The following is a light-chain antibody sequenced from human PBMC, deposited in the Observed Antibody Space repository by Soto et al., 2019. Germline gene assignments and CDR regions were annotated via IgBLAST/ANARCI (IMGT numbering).Light chain of an antibody. Sequence: EKVVPRCRGNGSVWRVKGRTRSWKGSQSVSNNYLAWYQQKPGQAPRLLIYGASNRATGIPDRFSGRGSRKDFTLTISRLEPEAFAVYYCEQFSRYPLTFGGGTRGDIK. J-gene: IGKJ4*01. CDR1: QSVSNNY. CDR3: EQFSRYPLT. CDR2: GAS. V-gene: IGKV3-20*01.